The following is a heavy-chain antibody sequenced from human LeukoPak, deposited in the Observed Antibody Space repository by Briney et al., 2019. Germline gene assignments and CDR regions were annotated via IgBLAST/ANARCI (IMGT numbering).Heavy chain of an antibody. V-gene: IGHV3-23*01. Sequence: PGGSLRLSCAASGFTFSSSAMSWVRQAPGKGLEWVSNISGSGSGGSTYYADCVKGRFTISRDNSKNTLYLQMNSLRAEDTAVYYCAKSGYNRFDYWGQGTLVTVSS. CDR1: GFTFSSSA. CDR2: ISGSGSGGST. J-gene: IGHJ4*02. CDR3: AKSGYNRFDY. D-gene: IGHD5-24*01.